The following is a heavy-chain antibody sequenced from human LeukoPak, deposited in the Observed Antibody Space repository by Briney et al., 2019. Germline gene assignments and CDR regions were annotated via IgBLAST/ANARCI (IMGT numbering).Heavy chain of an antibody. Sequence: GGSLRLSCGASGFTFSTHGMIWVRQAPGKGLEWVSYISPRSATIYYADSVKGRFTISRDDARNSLFLQMHSLRAGDTAVYYCARVQGPTVTTWYFDLWGRGTLVTVSS. J-gene: IGHJ2*01. CDR3: ARVQGPTVTTWYFDL. D-gene: IGHD4-17*01. CDR2: ISPRSATI. CDR1: GFTFSTHG. V-gene: IGHV3-48*01.